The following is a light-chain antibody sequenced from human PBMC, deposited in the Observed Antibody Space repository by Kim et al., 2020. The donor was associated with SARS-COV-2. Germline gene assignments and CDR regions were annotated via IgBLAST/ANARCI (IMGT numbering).Light chain of an antibody. J-gene: IGKJ1*01. CDR1: QSISSY. CDR3: QQSYSSLRT. V-gene: IGKV1-39*01. Sequence: ASVGDRVPITCRASQSISSYLNWYQQKPGKAPKPLIYSASSLQSGVPLRFSGSGSGTDFTLTISSLQPEDFATYYCQQSYSSLRTFGQGTKVDIK. CDR2: SAS.